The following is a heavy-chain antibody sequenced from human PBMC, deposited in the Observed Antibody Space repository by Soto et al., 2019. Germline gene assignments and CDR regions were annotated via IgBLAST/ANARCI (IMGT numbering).Heavy chain of an antibody. D-gene: IGHD2-21*02. CDR1: GGTFSSYT. Sequence: QVQLVQSGAEVKKPGSSVKVSCKASGGTFSSYTISWVRKAPGQGLEWMGRIIPILGIANYAQKFQGRVTITADKSTSTAYMELSSLRSEDTAVYYCARGGSVVVTAIHWGWGAFDIWGQGTMVTVSS. CDR2: IIPILGIA. V-gene: IGHV1-69*02. CDR3: ARGGSVVVTAIHWGWGAFDI. J-gene: IGHJ3*02.